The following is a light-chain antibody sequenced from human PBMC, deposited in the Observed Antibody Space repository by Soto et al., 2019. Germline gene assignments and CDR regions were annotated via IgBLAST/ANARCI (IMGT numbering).Light chain of an antibody. J-gene: IGKJ2*01. V-gene: IGKV3-11*01. CDR3: QKRSHGPKHT. CDR2: DAS. CDR1: QSVSSS. Sequence: EIVLTQSPATLSLSPGARATLSCRASQSVSSSLAWYQQKPGQAPRLLIYDASNRATGIPARFSGSGSGTDFTLTIISLEPEDFAVYYCQKRSHGPKHTFGQGTKLEIK.